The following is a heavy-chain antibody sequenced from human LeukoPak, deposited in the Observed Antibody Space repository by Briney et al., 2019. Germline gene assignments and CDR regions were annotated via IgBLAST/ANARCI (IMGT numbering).Heavy chain of an antibody. J-gene: IGHJ6*02. CDR2: IYYSGST. CDR1: GVSISSSSYS. V-gene: IGHV4-39*03. CDR3: SRGYSYNGMDV. D-gene: IGHD5-18*01. Sequence: PSETLSLTCTVSGVSISSSSYSWGWIRQPPGKGLEWVGNIYYSGSTYYNPSLKSRVTISVDTSKNQFSLKLSSVTAADTAVYYCSRGYSYNGMDVWGQGTTVIVSS.